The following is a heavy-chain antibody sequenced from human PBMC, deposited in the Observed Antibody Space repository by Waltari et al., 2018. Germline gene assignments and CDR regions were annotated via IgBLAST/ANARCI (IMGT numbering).Heavy chain of an antibody. V-gene: IGHV4-4*07. J-gene: IGHJ4*02. D-gene: IGHD6-13*01. Sequence: QVQLQESGPGLVKPSETLSLTCTVSGGSISSYYWSWIRQPAGKGLEWIGRMYTSRSTQCNPTLKSRVSRAVDTSKNQFSLKLSSLTAAYTAVYYCARQYSSSWYGRSNYYFDYWGQGTLVTVSS. CDR2: MYTSRST. CDR1: GGSISSYY. CDR3: ARQYSSSWYGRSNYYFDY.